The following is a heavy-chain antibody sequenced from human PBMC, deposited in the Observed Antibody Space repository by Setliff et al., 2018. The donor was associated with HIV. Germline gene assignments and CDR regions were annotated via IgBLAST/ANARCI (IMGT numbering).Heavy chain of an antibody. CDR2: IYYSGDT. CDR1: GASVNSDDYY. D-gene: IGHD3-10*01. V-gene: IGHV4-30-4*01. J-gene: IGHJ4*02. CDR3: ARAPFGSGSYYFDF. Sequence: SETLSLTCTVSGASVNSDDYYWSWIRQTPGKGLEWIGYIYYSGDTYYNATLQSRATILLDTSKNQFFLTLTSVTAADTTVYFCARAPFGSGSYYFDFWGQGTLVTVSS.